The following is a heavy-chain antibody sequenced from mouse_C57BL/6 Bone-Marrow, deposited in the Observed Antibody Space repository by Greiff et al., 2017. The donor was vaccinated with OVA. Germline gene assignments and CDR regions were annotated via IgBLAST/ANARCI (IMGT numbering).Heavy chain of an antibody. J-gene: IGHJ4*01. Sequence: EVKVVESGGGLVQPGGSLKLSCAASGFTFSDYYMYWVRQTPEKRLEWVAYISNGGGSTYYPDTVKGRFTISRDNAKNTLYLQMSRLKSEDTAMYYCARHDGGTVVADYYAMDYWGQGTSVTVSS. CDR1: GFTFSDYY. CDR3: ARHDGGTVVADYYAMDY. CDR2: ISNGGGST. D-gene: IGHD1-1*01. V-gene: IGHV5-12*01.